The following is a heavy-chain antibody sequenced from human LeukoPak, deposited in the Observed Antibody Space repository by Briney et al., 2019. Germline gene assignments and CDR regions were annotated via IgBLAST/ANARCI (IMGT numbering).Heavy chain of an antibody. CDR3: ARLDGSNWGSLSLDP. CDR1: GYSFTSYW. J-gene: IGHJ5*02. CDR2: IYPGDSDT. Sequence: GESLKISCKGSGYSFTSYWIGWVRQMPGKGLEWMGIIYPGDSDTRYSPSFQGQVTISADKSISTAYLQWSSPKASDTAMYYCARLDGSNWGSLSLDPWGQGTLVTVSS. V-gene: IGHV5-51*01. D-gene: IGHD7-27*01.